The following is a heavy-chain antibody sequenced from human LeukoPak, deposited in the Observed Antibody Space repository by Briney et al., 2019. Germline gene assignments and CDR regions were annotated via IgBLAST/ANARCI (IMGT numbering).Heavy chain of an antibody. CDR1: GFTFSSYA. Sequence: GGSLRLSCAASGFTFSSYAMHWVRQAPGKGLEYVSAISSNGGSTYYANSVKGRFNISRDNSKNTLYLQMGSLRAEDMAVYYCAREGEGRGLLYYYYYMDVWGKGTTVTVSS. V-gene: IGHV3-64*01. D-gene: IGHD1-26*01. CDR2: ISSNGGST. CDR3: AREGEGRGLLYYYYYMDV. J-gene: IGHJ6*03.